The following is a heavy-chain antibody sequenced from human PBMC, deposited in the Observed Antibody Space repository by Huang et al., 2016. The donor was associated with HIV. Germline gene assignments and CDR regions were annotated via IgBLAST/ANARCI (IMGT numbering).Heavy chain of an antibody. V-gene: IGHV4-39*02. Sequence: LLLRESGSGLVKTSETMSLSCTVAFASISGNSQYWTWVRQSPGKGLAWIASMHYGGRTYVNLSLNSRGSMSVDTSHEHHFSLTLASVTAADTAVYCCASGPVIVSISRFYFEQWGPGILVTV. CDR1: FASISGNSQY. J-gene: IGHJ4*02. CDR3: ASGPVIVSISRFYFEQ. D-gene: IGHD3-22*01. CDR2: MHYGGRT.